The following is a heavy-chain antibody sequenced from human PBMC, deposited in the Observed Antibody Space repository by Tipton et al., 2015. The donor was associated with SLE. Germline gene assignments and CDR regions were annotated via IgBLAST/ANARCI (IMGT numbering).Heavy chain of an antibody. V-gene: IGHV4-61*09. D-gene: IGHD1-1*01. CDR1: GGSINSGGYY. J-gene: IGHJ4*02. CDR3: ARAALLGWNPDY. Sequence: LRLSCTLSGGSINSGGYYWGWVRQPAGKGLEWIGHIYPGESANYNPPLKSRLSLSVDTSKNQISLRLNSVTAGDTAVYYCARAALLGWNPDYWGQGTAVIVSS. CDR2: IYPGESA.